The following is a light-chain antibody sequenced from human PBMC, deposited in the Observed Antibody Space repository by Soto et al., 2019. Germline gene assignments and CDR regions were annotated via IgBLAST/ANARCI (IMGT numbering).Light chain of an antibody. V-gene: IGKV3D-15*01. Sequence: EIVMTQSPATRSVSPGERATLSCRASQSVRSNLAWYQQKPGQAPRLLMYGASNRATGIPDRFSGSGSGTDFTLTISGLEPEDFAVYYCQQYVSSPRTFGQGTTGDIK. J-gene: IGKJ1*01. CDR1: QSVRSN. CDR2: GAS. CDR3: QQYVSSPRT.